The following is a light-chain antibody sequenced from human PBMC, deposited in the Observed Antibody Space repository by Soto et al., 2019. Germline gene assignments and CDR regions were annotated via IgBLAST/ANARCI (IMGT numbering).Light chain of an antibody. Sequence: IVLTQSPGTLSLSPGEITTLCFRASQSISRYLAWYQQKPGQGPRLLIYGASSRATGTPDRFSGSGSGTDFTLTINRLEPEDFALYYCQQYGSSPPTFGQGTKVDIK. J-gene: IGKJ1*01. CDR2: GAS. V-gene: IGKV3-20*01. CDR3: QQYGSSPPT. CDR1: QSISRY.